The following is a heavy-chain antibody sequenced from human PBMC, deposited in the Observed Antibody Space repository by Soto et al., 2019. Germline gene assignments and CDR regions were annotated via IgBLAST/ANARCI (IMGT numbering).Heavy chain of an antibody. D-gene: IGHD3-22*01. CDR2: IFIGGTT. CDR1: GFTVSSSQ. Sequence: GGSLRLSCAASGFTVSSSQMTWVRQAPGKALEWVSVIFIGGTTQYAVSVKGRFTISRDYSKNTVYLQMNSLRAEDTAVYYCARDRITMTRAYYYYYGMDVWGQGTTVTVSS. V-gene: IGHV3-53*01. J-gene: IGHJ6*02. CDR3: ARDRITMTRAYYYYYGMDV.